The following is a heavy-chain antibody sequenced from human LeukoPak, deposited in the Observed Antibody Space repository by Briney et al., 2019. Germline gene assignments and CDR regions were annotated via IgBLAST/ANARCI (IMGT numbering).Heavy chain of an antibody. CDR1: GYTFTSYY. Sequence: ASVKVSCKASGYTFTSYYMHWVRQAPGQGLEWMGIINPSGGSTSYAQKFQGRVTTTRDTSTSTVYMELSSLRSEDTAVYYCARDPPYYDFWSGYPDYWGQGTLVTVSS. CDR2: INPSGGST. CDR3: ARDPPYYDFWSGYPDY. D-gene: IGHD3-3*01. V-gene: IGHV1-46*01. J-gene: IGHJ4*02.